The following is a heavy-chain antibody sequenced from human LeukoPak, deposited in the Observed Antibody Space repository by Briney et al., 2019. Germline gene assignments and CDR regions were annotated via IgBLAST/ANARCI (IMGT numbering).Heavy chain of an antibody. Sequence: GGSQRLSCAASGSTPSSYWMSWVRQAPGKGLEWVANIKQAASEKYYVDSVKGRFTISRDNAKSSLYLQMNGLRAEDTAVFYCAGGRAVHLFDYWCQGPLATVSS. J-gene: IGHJ4*02. CDR2: IKQAASEK. CDR3: AGGRAVHLFDY. D-gene: IGHD1-26*01. V-gene: IGHV3-7*01. CDR1: GSTPSSYW.